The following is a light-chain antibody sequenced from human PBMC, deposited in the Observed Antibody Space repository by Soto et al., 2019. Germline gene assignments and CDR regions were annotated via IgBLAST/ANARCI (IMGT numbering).Light chain of an antibody. CDR3: QQYSSTPVT. CDR2: GAS. Sequence: TQSPGTLSLSPGERATLSCSASQSVTSSYLAWYQQKPGQAPKLXIYGASSRATGIPDRFSGSGSGTDSTLTISRLEPEDFAVYYCQQYSSTPVTFGQGTKVDIK. CDR1: QSVTSSY. V-gene: IGKV3-20*01. J-gene: IGKJ1*01.